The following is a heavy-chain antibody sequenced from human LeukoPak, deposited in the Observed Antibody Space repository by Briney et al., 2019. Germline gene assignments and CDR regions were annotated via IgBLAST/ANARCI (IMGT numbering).Heavy chain of an antibody. V-gene: IGHV3-7*03. Sequence: GGSLRLSCATSGFTFSNYHMSWVRQAPGKGLEWVANTNADGSTKYYVDSVKGRFTISRDNAKSSLYLQMNSLRAEDTALYYCAKDISHDSSGYSAYFDYWGQGTLVTVSS. CDR2: TNADGSTK. J-gene: IGHJ4*02. D-gene: IGHD3-22*01. CDR1: GFTFSNYH. CDR3: AKDISHDSSGYSAYFDY.